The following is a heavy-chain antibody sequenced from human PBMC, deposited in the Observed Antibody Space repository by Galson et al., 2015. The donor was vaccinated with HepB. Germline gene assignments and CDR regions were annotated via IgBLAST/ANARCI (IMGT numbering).Heavy chain of an antibody. CDR3: ASFEYYDYVWGSYRTNP. Sequence: SETLSLTCTVSGGSISSSSYYWGWIRQPPGKGLEWIGSIYYSGSTYYNPSLKSRVTISVDTSKNQFSLKLSSVTAADTAVYYCASFEYYDYVWGSYRTNPWGQGTLVTVSS. CDR2: IYYSGST. CDR1: GGSISSSSYY. J-gene: IGHJ5*02. D-gene: IGHD3-16*02. V-gene: IGHV4-39*01.